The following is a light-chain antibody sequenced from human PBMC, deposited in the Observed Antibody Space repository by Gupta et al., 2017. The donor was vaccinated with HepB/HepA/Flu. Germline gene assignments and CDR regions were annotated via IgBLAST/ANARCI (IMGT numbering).Light chain of an antibody. CDR1: QSLSSS. CDR2: GAS. Sequence: EIVLTQSPDTLSVSQGDRVTLSCRASQSLSSSLAWYQQKPGQSPRLLISGASTSATGIPDRFSGSGSGTEFTLTISSLQSEDFAMYYCQQYNGLPCTFGGGTKVEIK. V-gene: IGKV3-15*01. J-gene: IGKJ4*01. CDR3: QQYNGLPCT.